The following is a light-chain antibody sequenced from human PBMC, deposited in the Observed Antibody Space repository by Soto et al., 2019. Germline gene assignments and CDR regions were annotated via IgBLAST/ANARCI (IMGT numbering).Light chain of an antibody. CDR3: QHYGSSPYT. Sequence: EIVLPQSPGTLSLSPGERATLSCRASQSVSSTYLAWYQQKPGQAPRLLIYGALSRATGIPDRFSGSGSGTDYTITITRLEPEDFAVYYCQHYGSSPYTFGQGTKLEIK. V-gene: IGKV3-20*01. CDR2: GAL. CDR1: QSVSSTY. J-gene: IGKJ2*01.